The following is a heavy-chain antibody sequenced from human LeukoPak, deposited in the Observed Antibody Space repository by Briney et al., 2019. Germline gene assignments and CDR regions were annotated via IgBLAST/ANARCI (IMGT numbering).Heavy chain of an antibody. CDR3: ASEDSRFDY. J-gene: IGHJ4*02. CDR2: ISSSGDAA. D-gene: IGHD5-18*01. CDR1: GFTFTTYG. V-gene: IGHV3-23*01. Sequence: GGSLRLSCTASGFTFTTYGMSWVRQAPGKGLEWVSVISSSGDAAYYADSVKGRSTISRDNSKNTVSLQMNSLRAEDTATYYSASEDSRFDYWGQGTLVTVSS.